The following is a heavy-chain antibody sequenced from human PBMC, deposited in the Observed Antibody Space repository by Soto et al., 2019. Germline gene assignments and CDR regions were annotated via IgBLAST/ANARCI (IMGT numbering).Heavy chain of an antibody. D-gene: IGHD6-6*01. J-gene: IGHJ6*02. CDR2: ISTYNGNT. Sequence: ASVKVSCKASGYSFITYGISWMRQAPGQGLEWMGWISTYNGNTKYAQKLQGRVTMTTGTSTTTGYMELRSLRFDDTAVYYCARDRPTSSIRARDYYYAMDVWGQ. V-gene: IGHV1-18*01. CDR3: ARDRPTSSIRARDYYYAMDV. CDR1: GYSFITYG.